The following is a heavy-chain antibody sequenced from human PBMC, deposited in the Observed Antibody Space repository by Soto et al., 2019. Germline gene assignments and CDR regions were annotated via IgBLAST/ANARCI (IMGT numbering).Heavy chain of an antibody. V-gene: IGHV4-59*01. J-gene: IGHJ4*02. CDR1: GGSISSYY. CDR3: ARWRYVYSFDY. Sequence: SETLSLICTVSGGSISSYYWGWIRQPPWKGLEWIGYIYYSGSTNYNPSLKSRVTISVDTSKNQFSLKLSSVTAADTAVYYCARWRYVYSFDYWGQGTLVTAPQ. CDR2: IYYSGST. D-gene: IGHD5-18*01.